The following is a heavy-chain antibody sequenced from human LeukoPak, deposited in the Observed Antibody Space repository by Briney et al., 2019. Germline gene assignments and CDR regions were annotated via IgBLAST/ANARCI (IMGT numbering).Heavy chain of an antibody. D-gene: IGHD2-2*01. V-gene: IGHV4-59*12. CDR1: GGSISSYY. J-gene: IGHJ4*02. CDR2: IYHSGST. CDR3: AREVYTEYCSSTSCYGDY. Sequence: SETLSLTCTVSGGSISSYYWSWIRQPPGKGLEWIGYIYHSGSTYYNPSLKSRVTISVDRSKNQFSLKLSSVTAADTAVYYCAREVYTEYCSSTSCYGDYWGQGTLVTVSS.